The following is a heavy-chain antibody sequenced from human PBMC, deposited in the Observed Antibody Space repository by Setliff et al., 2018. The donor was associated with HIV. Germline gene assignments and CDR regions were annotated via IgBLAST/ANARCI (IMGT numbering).Heavy chain of an antibody. D-gene: IGHD3-3*01. Sequence: PSETLSLTCTVSGVSTSTYYCSWIRQPPGKGLEWIGHINTSGRTTYNPSLKSRVTISVDTSKNQFSLQLTSVTAADTAVYYCARWGHRSIYDPYQYNYFDPWGQGTLVTVSS. V-gene: IGHV4-4*08. CDR3: ARWGHRSIYDPYQYNYFDP. J-gene: IGHJ5*02. CDR1: GVSTSTYY. CDR2: INTSGRT.